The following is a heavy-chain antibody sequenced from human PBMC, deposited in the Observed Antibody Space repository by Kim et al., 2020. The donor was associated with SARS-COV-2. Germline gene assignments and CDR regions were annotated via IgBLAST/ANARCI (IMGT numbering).Heavy chain of an antibody. Sequence: SETLSLTCTVSGGSISSYYWSWIRQPPGKGLEWIGYIYYSGSTNYNPSLKSRVTISVDTSKNHFSLKLSSVTAADTAVYYCARLILDGYSSGWFDYWGQGTLVTVSS. V-gene: IGHV4-59*08. D-gene: IGHD6-19*01. J-gene: IGHJ4*02. CDR3: ARLILDGYSSGWFDY. CDR1: GGSISSYY. CDR2: IYYSGST.